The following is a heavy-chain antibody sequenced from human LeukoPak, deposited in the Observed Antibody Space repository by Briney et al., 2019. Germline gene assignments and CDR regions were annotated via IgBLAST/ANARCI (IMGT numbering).Heavy chain of an antibody. V-gene: IGHV3-23*01. CDR3: AKSYYYGSGSYYRIDDYFDY. D-gene: IGHD3-10*01. CDR1: GFTFGDYA. Sequence: GGSLRLSCTASGFTFGDYAMSWFRQAPGKGLEWVSAISGSGGSTYYADSVKGRFTISRDNSKNTLYLQMNSLRAEDTAVYYCAKSYYYGSGSYYRIDDYFDYWGQGTLVTVSS. J-gene: IGHJ4*02. CDR2: ISGSGGST.